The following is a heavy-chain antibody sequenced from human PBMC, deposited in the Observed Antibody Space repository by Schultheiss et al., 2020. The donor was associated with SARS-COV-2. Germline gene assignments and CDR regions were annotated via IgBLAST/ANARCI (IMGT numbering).Heavy chain of an antibody. J-gene: IGHJ4*02. CDR3: ARVSRELSSRGYFDY. Sequence: ASVKVSCKASGYTFTSYDINWVRQATGQGLEWMGIINPSGGSTSYAQKLQGRVTMTTDTSTSTAYMELRSLRSDETAVYYCARVSRELSSRGYFDYWGQGTLVTVSS. D-gene: IGHD3-16*02. CDR2: INPSGGST. CDR1: GYTFTSYD. V-gene: IGHV1-46*01.